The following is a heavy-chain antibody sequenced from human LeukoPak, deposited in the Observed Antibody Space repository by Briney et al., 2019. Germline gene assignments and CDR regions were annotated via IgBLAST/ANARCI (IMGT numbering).Heavy chain of an antibody. J-gene: IGHJ4*02. CDR2: IYYSGNT. V-gene: IGHV4-59*08. Sequence: SETLSLTCTVSGGSINNYYWSWIRQPPGKGLEWIGYIYYSGNTNYNPSLKSRVTISVDTSKNQFSLKLSSVTAADTAVYYCARHSISGWPYYFDYWGQGTLVTVSS. CDR3: ARHSISGWPYYFDY. D-gene: IGHD6-19*01. CDR1: GGSINNYY.